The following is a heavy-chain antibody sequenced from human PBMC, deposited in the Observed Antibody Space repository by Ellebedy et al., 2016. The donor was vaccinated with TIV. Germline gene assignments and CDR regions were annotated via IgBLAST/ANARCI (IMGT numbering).Heavy chain of an antibody. Sequence: SVKVSXXASGGTFSSYAISWVRQAPGQGLEWMGGIIPIFGTANYAQKFQGRVTITADESTSTAYMELSSLRSEDTAVYYCARGLGYCSSTSCYYYGMDVWGQGTTVTVSS. CDR2: IIPIFGTA. CDR1: GGTFSSYA. J-gene: IGHJ6*02. CDR3: ARGLGYCSSTSCYYYGMDV. D-gene: IGHD2-2*01. V-gene: IGHV1-69*13.